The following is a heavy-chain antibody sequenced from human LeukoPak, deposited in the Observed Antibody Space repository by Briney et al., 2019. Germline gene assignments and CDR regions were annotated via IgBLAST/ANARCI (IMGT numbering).Heavy chain of an antibody. Sequence: SETLSLTCTVSGGSISSYYWSWIRQPAGKGLEWIGRIYTSGSTNYNPSLKRRVTISVDKSKNQFSLKLSSVTAADTAVYYCAREFVYGHPQYWGQGTLVTVSS. J-gene: IGHJ4*02. CDR2: IYTSGST. V-gene: IGHV4-4*07. CDR1: GGSISSYY. D-gene: IGHD2/OR15-2a*01. CDR3: AREFVYGHPQY.